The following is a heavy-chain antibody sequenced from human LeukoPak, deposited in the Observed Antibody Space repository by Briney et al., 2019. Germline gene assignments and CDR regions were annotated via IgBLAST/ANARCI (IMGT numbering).Heavy chain of an antibody. CDR2: IYYSGST. CDR1: GGSISSYY. CDR3: ARGDGSGSIPLDY. V-gene: IGHV4-59*01. J-gene: IGHJ4*02. Sequence: SETLSLTCTVSGGSISSYYRSWIRQPPGKGLEWIGYIYYSGSTNYNPSLKSRVTISVDTSKNQFSLKLSSVTAADTAVYYCARGDGSGSIPLDYWGQGTLVTVSS. D-gene: IGHD3-10*01.